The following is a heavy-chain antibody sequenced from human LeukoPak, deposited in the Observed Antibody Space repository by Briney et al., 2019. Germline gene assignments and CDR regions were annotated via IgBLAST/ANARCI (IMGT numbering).Heavy chain of an antibody. CDR2: IKQDGSET. CDR3: AKDVR. V-gene: IGHV3-7*01. CDR1: GFIFIIYW. Sequence: GGSLRLSCAVSGFIFIIYWMSWVPQAPGKGLEWVANIKQDGSETYYVDSVKGRFTISRDNSKNTLYLQMNSLRAEDTAVYYCAKDVRWGQGTLVTVSS. J-gene: IGHJ4*02.